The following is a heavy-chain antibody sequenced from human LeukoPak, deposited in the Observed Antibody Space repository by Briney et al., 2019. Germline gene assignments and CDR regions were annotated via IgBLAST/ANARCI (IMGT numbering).Heavy chain of an antibody. V-gene: IGHV3-48*04. CDR2: ISSSGSTI. CDR3: AKDVYGSAPYYMDV. Sequence: GGSLRLSCAASGFTFSSYNMNWVRQAPGKGLEWVSYISSSGSTIYYADSVKGRFTISRDNAKNSLYLQMNSLRAEDTALYYCAKDVYGSAPYYMDVWGKGTTVTISS. J-gene: IGHJ6*03. D-gene: IGHD3-10*01. CDR1: GFTFSSYN.